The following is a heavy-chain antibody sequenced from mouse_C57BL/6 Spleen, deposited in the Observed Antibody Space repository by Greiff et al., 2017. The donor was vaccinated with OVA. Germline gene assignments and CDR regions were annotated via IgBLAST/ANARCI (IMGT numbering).Heavy chain of an antibody. CDR3: ARAGELGRSYWYFDV. D-gene: IGHD4-1*01. CDR2: IYPYNGVS. V-gene: IGHV1-31*01. Sequence: DVKLQESGPELVKPGASVKISCKASGYSFTGYYMHWVKQSHGNILDWIGYIYPYNGVSSYNQKFKGKATLTVDKSSSTAYMELRSLTSEDSAVYYCARAGELGRSYWYFDVWGTGTTVTVSS. J-gene: IGHJ1*03. CDR1: GYSFTGYY.